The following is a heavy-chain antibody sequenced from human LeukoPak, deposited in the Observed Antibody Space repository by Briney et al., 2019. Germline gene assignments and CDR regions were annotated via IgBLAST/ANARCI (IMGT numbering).Heavy chain of an antibody. D-gene: IGHD5-18*01. Sequence: GGSLRLSCAASGFTFSSYSMNWVRQAPGKGLEWVSSISSSSSYIYYADSVKGRFTISRDNAKNSLYLQMNSLRAEDTAVYYCAREGQMILDTDAFDIWGQGTMVTVSS. J-gene: IGHJ3*02. V-gene: IGHV3-21*01. CDR2: ISSSSSYI. CDR3: AREGQMILDTDAFDI. CDR1: GFTFSSYS.